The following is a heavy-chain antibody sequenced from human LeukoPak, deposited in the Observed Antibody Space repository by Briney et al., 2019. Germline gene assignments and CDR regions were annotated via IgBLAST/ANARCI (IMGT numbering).Heavy chain of an antibody. CDR3: ASDDYTLTGYYNVGFY. V-gene: IGHV1-2*02. CDR2: INPNSGGT. J-gene: IGHJ4*02. Sequence: ASVKVSCKASGYTFTGYYMHWVRQAPGQGLEWMGWINPNSGGTNYAQKFQGRVTMTRDTSISTAYMELSRLRSDDTAVYYCASDDYTLTGYYNVGFYWGQGTLVTVSS. D-gene: IGHD3-9*01. CDR1: GYTFTGYY.